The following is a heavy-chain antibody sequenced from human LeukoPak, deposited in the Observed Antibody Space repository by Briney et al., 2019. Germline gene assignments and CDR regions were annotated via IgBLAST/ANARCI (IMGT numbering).Heavy chain of an antibody. CDR3: ARANYDSSGYYFDY. CDR2: ISAYNGHT. V-gene: IGHV1-18*01. D-gene: IGHD3-22*01. J-gene: IGHJ4*02. Sequence: ASVKVSCKASGYTFTSYAISWVRQAPGQGLEWMGWISAYNGHTNYAQKLQGRVTMTTDTSTSTAYMELRSLRSDDAAVYYCARANYDSSGYYFDYWGQGTLVTVSS. CDR1: GYTFTSYA.